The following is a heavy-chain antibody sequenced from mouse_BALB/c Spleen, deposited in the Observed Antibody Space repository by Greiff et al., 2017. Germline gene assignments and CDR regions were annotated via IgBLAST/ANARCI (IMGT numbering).Heavy chain of an antibody. D-gene: IGHD1-1*01. V-gene: IGHV1S81*02. CDR3: ARGYGSSYPWFAY. Sequence: VQLQQPGAELVKPGASVKLSCKASGYTFTSYWMHWVKQRPGQGLEWIGEINPSNGRTNYNEKFKGKATLTVDKSSSTAYMQLKSLTSEDSAVYYCARGYGSSYPWFAYWGQGTLVTVSA. CDR2: INPSNGRT. CDR1: GYTFTSYW. J-gene: IGHJ3*01.